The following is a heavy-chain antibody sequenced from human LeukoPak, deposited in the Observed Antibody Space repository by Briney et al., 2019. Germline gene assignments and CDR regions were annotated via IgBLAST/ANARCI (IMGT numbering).Heavy chain of an antibody. V-gene: IGHV3-7*01. Sequence: GGSLRLSCAASGFTFSSYWMSWVRQAPGKGLEWVANIKQDGSEKYYVDSVKGRFTISGDNAKNSLYLQMNSLRAEDTAVYYCARETAHYYYDSSGYSDYWGQGTLVTVSS. CDR2: IKQDGSEK. CDR3: ARETAHYYYDSSGYSDY. J-gene: IGHJ4*02. CDR1: GFTFSSYW. D-gene: IGHD3-22*01.